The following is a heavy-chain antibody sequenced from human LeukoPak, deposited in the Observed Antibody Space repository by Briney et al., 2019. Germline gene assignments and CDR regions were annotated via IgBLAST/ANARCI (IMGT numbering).Heavy chain of an antibody. CDR1: GFTFSTCP. Sequence: PGGSLRLSCAASGFTFSTCPMSWVRQAPGKGLEWVSAIGGSSDRTCYADSVKGRFIISRDNSRNMLYLQINSLRAEDTAVYYCAKAGAYCGDNCYSIFNHWGQGTLVTVSS. CDR2: IGGSSDRT. D-gene: IGHD2-21*02. J-gene: IGHJ4*02. CDR3: AKAGAYCGDNCYSIFNH. V-gene: IGHV3-23*01.